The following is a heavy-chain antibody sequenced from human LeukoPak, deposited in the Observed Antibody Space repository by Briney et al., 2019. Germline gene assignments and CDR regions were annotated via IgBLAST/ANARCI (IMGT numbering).Heavy chain of an antibody. CDR1: GFTFSNYA. CDR3: ARNDYYDSSGYYSFDY. D-gene: IGHD3-22*01. Sequence: GGSLRLSCAASGFTFSNYAMNWVRQAPGKGLEWVSAISVSGGNTNYADSVKGRFTISRDNAKNSLYLQMNSLRAEDTAVYYCARNDYYDSSGYYSFDYWGQGTLVTVSS. CDR2: ISVSGGNT. J-gene: IGHJ4*02. V-gene: IGHV3-23*01.